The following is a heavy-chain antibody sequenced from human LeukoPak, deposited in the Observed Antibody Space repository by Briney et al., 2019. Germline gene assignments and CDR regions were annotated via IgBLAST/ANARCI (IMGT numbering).Heavy chain of an antibody. CDR3: AKDLWDGPQGDY. V-gene: IGHV3-30*02. CDR1: GFTFSSYG. Sequence: SGGPLRLSCAASGFTFSSYGMHWVRQAPGKELEWVAFIRYDGSNKYYADSVKGRFTISRDNSKNTLYLQMNSLRAEDTAVYYCAKDLWDGPQGDYWGQGTLVTVSS. D-gene: IGHD3-16*01. CDR2: IRYDGSNK. J-gene: IGHJ4*02.